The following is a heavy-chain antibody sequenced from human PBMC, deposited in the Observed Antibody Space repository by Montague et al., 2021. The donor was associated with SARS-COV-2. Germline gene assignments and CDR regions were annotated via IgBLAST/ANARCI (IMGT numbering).Heavy chain of an antibody. CDR1: GFTFSSYA. J-gene: IGHJ6*02. D-gene: IGHD5-12*01. Sequence: SLRLSCAASGFTFSSYAMHWVRQAPGKGLEWVAVISYDGSNKYYADSVKGRFTISRDNSKNTLYLQMNSLRAEDTAVCYCAREGYSGYDYPFYYYAMDVWGQGTTVTVSS. CDR2: ISYDGSNK. CDR3: AREGYSGYDYPFYYYAMDV. V-gene: IGHV3-30-3*01.